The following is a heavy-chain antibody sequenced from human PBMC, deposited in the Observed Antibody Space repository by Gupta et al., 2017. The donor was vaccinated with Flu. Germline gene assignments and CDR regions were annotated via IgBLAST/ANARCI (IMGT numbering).Heavy chain of an antibody. CDR1: GYTFTDPY. J-gene: IGHJ5*02. Sequence: QVQLLQSGAEVKKPGASVKVSCKASGYTFTDPYMHWVRKAPGQGLEWMGRINTHSGGTEYAQKFQGRVTMTRDASINTAYLELNRLTSDDAAVYYCAPFAAGGNLGLDPWGQGTLVTVSS. D-gene: IGHD4-23*01. CDR2: INTHSGGT. CDR3: APFAAGGNLGLDP. V-gene: IGHV1-2*06.